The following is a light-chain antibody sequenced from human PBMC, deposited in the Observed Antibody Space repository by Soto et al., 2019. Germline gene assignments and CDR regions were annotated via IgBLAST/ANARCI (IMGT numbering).Light chain of an antibody. CDR1: QSVDSTH. V-gene: IGKV3-20*01. CDR2: STS. J-gene: IGKJ1*01. CDR3: EQYGSAPGT. Sequence: EIVLTQFPDTLSLSPGERATLSCRASQSVDSTHLAWYQQKPGQAPRLLIYSTSNRATGIPDRFGGSGSGTDFTLTISRREAEDFAVYYCEQYGSAPGTFDQGTKVESK.